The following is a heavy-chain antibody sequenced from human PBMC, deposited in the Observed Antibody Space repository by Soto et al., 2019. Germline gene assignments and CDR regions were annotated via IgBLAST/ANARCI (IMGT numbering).Heavy chain of an antibody. CDR3: AKGKAAPYYYGIDV. Sequence: GSLRLSCAASGFTFSSYAMSWFRPAPLKGLEWVSAIIGSGGSTYYADSVKGRFTISRDTSKNTLYLQMNSLRAEDTAVYYCAKGKAAPYYYGIDVWGQGTMVTVSS. CDR1: GFTFSSYA. J-gene: IGHJ6*01. D-gene: IGHD6-13*01. CDR2: IIGSGGST. V-gene: IGHV3-23*01.